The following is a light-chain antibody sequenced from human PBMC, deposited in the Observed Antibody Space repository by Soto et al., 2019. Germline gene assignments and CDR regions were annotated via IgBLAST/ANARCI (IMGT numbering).Light chain of an antibody. V-gene: IGLV2-14*01. CDR2: EVS. CDR3: SSYTSSSTRV. J-gene: IGLJ3*02. Sequence: QSVLTQPASVSGSHGQSITISCTGTGSDVGGYNYVSWYQQHPGKAPKLMIYEVSNRPSGVSNRFSGSKSGNTASLTISGLQAEDEADYYCSSYTSSSTRVFGGGTKLTVL. CDR1: GSDVGGYNY.